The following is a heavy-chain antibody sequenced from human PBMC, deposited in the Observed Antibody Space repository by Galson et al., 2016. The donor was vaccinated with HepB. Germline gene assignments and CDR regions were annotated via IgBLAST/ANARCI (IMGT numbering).Heavy chain of an antibody. V-gene: IGHV3-23*01. D-gene: IGHD3-16*01. J-gene: IGHJ6*04. CDR1: GFTFRNYG. CDR2: ISRSGDST. CDR3: VRGSTAPDV. Sequence: SLRLSCAASGFTFRNYGMTWVRQAPGKGLEVASSISRSGDSTDYADSVKGRFTISRDNSKNTLSLQMKSLKTEDTGVYYCVRGSTAPDVWGKGTTVTVSS.